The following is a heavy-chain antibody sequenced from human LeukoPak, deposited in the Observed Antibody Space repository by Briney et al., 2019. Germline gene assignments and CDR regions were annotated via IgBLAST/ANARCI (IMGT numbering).Heavy chain of an antibody. CDR1: GFTFRSYA. J-gene: IGHJ4*02. CDR2: IRGSGGST. CDR3: AKDPYGDYYFDY. V-gene: IGHV3-23*01. D-gene: IGHD4-17*01. Sequence: GVSLTLSCAAFGFTFRSYAMSWVRQAPGKGLEWVSGIRGSGGSTYYADSVKGRFTISRDNSKNTLHLQMNSLRAEATAVYYCAKDPYGDYYFDYWGQGTLVTVSS.